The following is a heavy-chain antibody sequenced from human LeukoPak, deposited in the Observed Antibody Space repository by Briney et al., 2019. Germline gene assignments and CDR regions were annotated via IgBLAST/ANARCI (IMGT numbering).Heavy chain of an antibody. V-gene: IGHV3-30*02. CDR1: GFTFSNYG. D-gene: IGHD6-13*01. Sequence: GGSLRLSCAASGFTFSNYGMHWVRQAPGKGLEWVAYIRFDGNIKYYVDSVKGRFTISRDNSKNTLHLQMTSLRADDTAVYYCAKVAAATGSGEGNWFDPWGQGTLVTVSS. J-gene: IGHJ5*02. CDR2: IRFDGNIK. CDR3: AKVAAATGSGEGNWFDP.